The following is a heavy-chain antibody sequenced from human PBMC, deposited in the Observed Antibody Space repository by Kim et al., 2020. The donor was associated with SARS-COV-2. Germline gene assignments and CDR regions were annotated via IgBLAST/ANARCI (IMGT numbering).Heavy chain of an antibody. Sequence: SETLSLTCNVSGYYIYSGYYWGWIRQPPGKGLEWIGSIYHTGSTYYNPSLESRVSPSVDSSKNQFSLKVISVTAADAAIYHCVRGDYGDYGGVDVWGQG. V-gene: IGHV4-38-2*02. J-gene: IGHJ6*02. CDR1: GYYIYSGYY. CDR2: IYHTGST. CDR3: VRGDYGDYGGVDV. D-gene: IGHD4-17*01.